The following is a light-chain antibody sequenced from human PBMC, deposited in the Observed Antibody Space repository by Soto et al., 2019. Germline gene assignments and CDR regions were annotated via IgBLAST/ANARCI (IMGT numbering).Light chain of an antibody. J-gene: IGKJ5*01. CDR2: DAS. V-gene: IGKV3-15*01. Sequence: ETLMTQSPATLSVSPGERATLSCRASQSVSSNLAWYQQKPGQAPSLLIYDASTRATGIPVRFSGSGSGTEFTPTITSLQSEDFAVYYCQQYNNWPPITFGQGTRLEIK. CDR3: QQYNNWPPIT. CDR1: QSVSSN.